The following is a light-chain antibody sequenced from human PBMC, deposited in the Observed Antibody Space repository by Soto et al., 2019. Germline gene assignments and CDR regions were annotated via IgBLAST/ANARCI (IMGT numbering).Light chain of an antibody. CDR3: QQFSSYPLT. Sequence: EIVLTQSPGTLSLSPGERATLSCRASQSVSSSYLAWYQQKPGQAPRLLIYDASSRATGIPDRVSGGGSGTDVTLTISRLEPEDFAVYYCQQFSSYPLTFGGGTKVDIK. CDR2: DAS. V-gene: IGKV3-20*01. CDR1: QSVSSSY. J-gene: IGKJ4*01.